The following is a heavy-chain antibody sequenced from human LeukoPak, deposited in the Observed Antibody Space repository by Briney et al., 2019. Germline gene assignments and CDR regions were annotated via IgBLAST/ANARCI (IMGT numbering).Heavy chain of an antibody. D-gene: IGHD1-26*01. CDR2: ITDSGGTT. Sequence: GGSLRLSCAASGFTFSPYAMSWVRQAPGRGLGWVSAITDSGGTTYYADSVRGRFTISRDNSKNTLYLQMYSLRAEDTAVYYCAKDADSWSQGYFDYWGQGTLVTVSS. CDR3: AKDADSWSQGYFDY. J-gene: IGHJ4*02. CDR1: GFTFSPYA. V-gene: IGHV3-23*01.